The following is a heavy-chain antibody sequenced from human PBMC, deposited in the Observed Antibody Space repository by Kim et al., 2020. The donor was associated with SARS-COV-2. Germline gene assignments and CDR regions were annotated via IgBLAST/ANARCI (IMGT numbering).Heavy chain of an antibody. J-gene: IGHJ6*02. CDR2: ISSSSSYI. V-gene: IGHV3-21*01. CDR3: AREDSSGWYRGYYYYYGMDV. D-gene: IGHD6-19*01. CDR1: GFTFSSYS. Sequence: GGSLRLSCAASGFTFSSYSMNWVRQAPGKGLEWVSSISSSSSYIYYADSVKGRFTISRDNAKNSLYLQMNSLRAEDTAVYYCAREDSSGWYRGYYYYYGMDVWGQGTTVTVSS.